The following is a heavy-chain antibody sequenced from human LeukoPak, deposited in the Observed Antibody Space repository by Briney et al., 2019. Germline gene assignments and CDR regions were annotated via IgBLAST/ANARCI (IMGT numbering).Heavy chain of an antibody. CDR1: GFTFSTYW. V-gene: IGHV3-7*04. D-gene: IGHD6-6*01. Sequence: GGSLRLSCAASGFTFSTYWMSWVRQAPGRGLEWVANIKQDGSEKYYVDSVKGRFTISRDNAKNSLYLQMNSLRAEDTAVYYCARDWEYSSSSVYWGQGTLVTVSS. J-gene: IGHJ4*02. CDR3: ARDWEYSSSSVY. CDR2: IKQDGSEK.